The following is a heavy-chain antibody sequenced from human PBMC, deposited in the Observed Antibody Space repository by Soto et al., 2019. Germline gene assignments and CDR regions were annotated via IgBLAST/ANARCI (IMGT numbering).Heavy chain of an antibody. CDR1: GYTFTSYG. CDR3: AFNYYDSSGYYQPYYYYYGMDV. D-gene: IGHD3-22*01. CDR2: ISAYNGNT. J-gene: IGHJ6*02. V-gene: IGHV1-18*01. Sequence: GPSVKVSCKASGYTFTSYGISWVRQAPGQGLEWMGWISAYNGNTNYAQKLQGRVTMTTDTSTSTAYMELRSLRSDDTAVYYCAFNYYDSSGYYQPYYYYYGMDVWGQGTTVTVSS.